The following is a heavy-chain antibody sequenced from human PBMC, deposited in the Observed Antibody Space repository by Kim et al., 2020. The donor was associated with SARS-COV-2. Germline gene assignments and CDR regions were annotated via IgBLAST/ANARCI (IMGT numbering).Heavy chain of an antibody. V-gene: IGHV2-70*01. J-gene: IGHJ4*02. Sequence: STSLKTRLTISKDTSKNQVVLTMTNMDPVDTATYYCARQTGGIARPNFDYWGQGTLVTVSS. CDR3: ARQTGGIARPNFDY. D-gene: IGHD6-13*01.